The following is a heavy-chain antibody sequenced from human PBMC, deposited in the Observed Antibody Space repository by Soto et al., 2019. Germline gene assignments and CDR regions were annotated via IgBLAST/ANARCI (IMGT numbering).Heavy chain of an antibody. J-gene: IGHJ6*02. Sequence: GGSLRLSCAASGFTFSSYAMSWVRQAPGKGLEWVSAISGSGGSTYYADSVKGRFTISRDNSKNTLYLQMNSLRAEDTAVYYCANSYGGPNDYYYYGMDVWGQGTTVTVSS. CDR3: ANSYGGPNDYYYYGMDV. CDR1: GFTFSSYA. D-gene: IGHD5-18*01. CDR2: ISGSGGST. V-gene: IGHV3-23*01.